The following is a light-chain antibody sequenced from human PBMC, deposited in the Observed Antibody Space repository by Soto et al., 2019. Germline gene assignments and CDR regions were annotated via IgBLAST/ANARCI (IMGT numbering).Light chain of an antibody. J-gene: IGKJ5*01. V-gene: IGKV3-11*01. CDR1: QSVSSY. CDR3: KQRSNWQIT. Sequence: ESVFTQTPATLSLSPFERASVSCTASQSVSSYLAWDKQKHGQATRLLIYDASNRATGIKDRFSGSGSGKDFTLTISSIENEDFELYYCKQRSNWQITFGQGTQREIK. CDR2: DAS.